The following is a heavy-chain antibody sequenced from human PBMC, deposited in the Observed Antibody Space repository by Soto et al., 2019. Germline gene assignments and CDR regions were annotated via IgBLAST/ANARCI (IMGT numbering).Heavy chain of an antibody. J-gene: IGHJ4*02. CDR1: GFTFSSYA. CDR3: ATKYGGDAYFDY. V-gene: IGHV3-30-3*01. CDR2: ISYDGSNK. Sequence: GGSLRLSCAASGFTFSSYAMHWVRQAPGKGLEWVALISYDGSNKYYADSVKGRFTISRDNSKNTLYLQTNSLRAEDAAVYYCATKYGGDAYFDYWGQGTLVTVSS. D-gene: IGHD4-17*01.